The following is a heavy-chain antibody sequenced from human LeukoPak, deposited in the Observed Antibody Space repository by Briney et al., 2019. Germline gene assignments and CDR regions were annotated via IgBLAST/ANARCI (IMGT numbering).Heavy chain of an antibody. Sequence: PSETLSLTCTVSGGSISSYYWSWIRQPAGKGLECIGPIYTTGNTNYNPSLKSRVTMSVDTSKNQFSLKLSSVTAADTAVYYCAREYGDYAEFDYWGQGTLVTVSS. CDR2: IYTTGNT. CDR1: GGSISSYY. J-gene: IGHJ4*02. D-gene: IGHD4-17*01. CDR3: AREYGDYAEFDY. V-gene: IGHV4-4*07.